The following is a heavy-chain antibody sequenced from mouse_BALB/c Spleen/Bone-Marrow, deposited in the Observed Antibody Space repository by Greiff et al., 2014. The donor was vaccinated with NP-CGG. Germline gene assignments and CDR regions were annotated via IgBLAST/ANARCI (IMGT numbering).Heavy chain of an antibody. Sequence: VQMKETGPGLVAPSQRLSITCTVSGFSLTDYGVSWIRQPPGKGLEWLGVVWGGGITYYNSTLKSRLSITKDNSKSQVFLKMNSLQTDDTAMYYCAIHITTLLPDYWGQGTTLTVSS. CDR3: AIHITTLLPDY. V-gene: IGHV2-6-5*01. CDR1: GFSLTDYG. CDR2: VWGGGIT. J-gene: IGHJ2*01. D-gene: IGHD1-1*01.